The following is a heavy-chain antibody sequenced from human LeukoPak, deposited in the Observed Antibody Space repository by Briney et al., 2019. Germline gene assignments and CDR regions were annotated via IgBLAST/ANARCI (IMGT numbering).Heavy chain of an antibody. V-gene: IGHV4-59*01. J-gene: IGHJ4*02. Sequence: KPSETLSLTCTVSGGSISSYYWSWIRQPPGKGLEWIGYIYYSGSTNYNPSLKSRVTISVDTSKNQFSLKLSSVTAADTAVYYCARGNDFWSGYPHHFGYWGQGTLVTVSS. CDR3: ARGNDFWSGYPHHFGY. CDR1: GGSISSYY. D-gene: IGHD3-3*01. CDR2: IYYSGST.